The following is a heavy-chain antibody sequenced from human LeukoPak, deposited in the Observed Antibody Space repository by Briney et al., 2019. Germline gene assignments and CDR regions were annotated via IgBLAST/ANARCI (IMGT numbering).Heavy chain of an antibody. CDR1: GFTFTAYY. CDR2: INPNSGGT. V-gene: IGHV1-2*02. Sequence: ASVKVSCKASGFTFTAYYMHWVRQAPGQRLEWMGWINPNSGGTNYAQNFQGRVIMTRDTSISTAYMELSRLLSGDTAVYYCARGKTMVYCGGDCYRFDNWGQGTLVTVSS. D-gene: IGHD2-21*02. J-gene: IGHJ4*02. CDR3: ARGKTMVYCGGDCYRFDN.